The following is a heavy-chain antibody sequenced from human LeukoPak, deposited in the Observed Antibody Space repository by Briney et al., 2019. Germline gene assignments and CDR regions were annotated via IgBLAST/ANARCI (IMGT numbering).Heavy chain of an antibody. CDR1: GGSISSYY. Sequence: PSETLSLTCTVSGGSISSYYWSWIRQPPGKGLEWIGYIYYSGSTNYNTSLKSRVTTSVDTSKNKFSLKLSSVTAADTAVYYCARVRTYYYDSSGFDAFDIWGQGTMVTVSS. CDR3: ARVRTYYYDSSGFDAFDI. V-gene: IGHV4-59*01. J-gene: IGHJ3*02. CDR2: IYYSGST. D-gene: IGHD3-22*01.